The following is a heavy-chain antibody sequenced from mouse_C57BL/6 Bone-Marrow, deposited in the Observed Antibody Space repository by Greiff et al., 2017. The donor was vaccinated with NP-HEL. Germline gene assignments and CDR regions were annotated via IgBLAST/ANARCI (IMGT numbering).Heavy chain of an antibody. CDR2: ISSGGSYT. V-gene: IGHV5-6*01. Sequence: EVQRVESGGDLVKPGGSLKLSCAASGFTFSSYGMSWVRQTPDKRLEWVATISSGGSYTYYPDSVKGRFTISRDNAKNTLYLQMSSLKSEDTAMYYCARHARAWFAYWGQGTLVTVSA. CDR1: GFTFSSYG. CDR3: ARHARAWFAY. J-gene: IGHJ3*01.